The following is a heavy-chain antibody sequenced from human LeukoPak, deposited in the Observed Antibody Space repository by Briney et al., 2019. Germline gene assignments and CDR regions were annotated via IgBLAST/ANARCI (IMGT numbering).Heavy chain of an antibody. J-gene: IGHJ5*02. D-gene: IGHD6-13*01. V-gene: IGHV1-69*05. CDR1: GYTFTSYA. Sequence: PVKVSCKASGYTFTSYAISWGRQAPGQGLEWMGGIIPIFGTANYAQKFPGRVTIPTDESTSTAYMELSSLRSEDTAAYYCARTTDGYSSSNNWFDPWGQGTLVTVPS. CDR2: IIPIFGTA. CDR3: ARTTDGYSSSNNWFDP.